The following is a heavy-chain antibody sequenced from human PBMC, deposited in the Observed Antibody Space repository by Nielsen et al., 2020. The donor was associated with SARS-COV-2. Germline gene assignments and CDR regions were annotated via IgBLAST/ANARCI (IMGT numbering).Heavy chain of an antibody. CDR3: ARGPGITGAYGMDV. Sequence: SVQVSCKASGYTFTSYGISWVRQAPGQGLEWMGWISAYNGNTNYAQKLQGRVTMTTDTSTSTAYMELRSLRSDDTAVYYCARGPGITGAYGMDVWGQGTTVTVSS. CDR2: ISAYNGNT. V-gene: IGHV1-18*01. J-gene: IGHJ6*02. CDR1: GYTFTSYG. D-gene: IGHD1-20*01.